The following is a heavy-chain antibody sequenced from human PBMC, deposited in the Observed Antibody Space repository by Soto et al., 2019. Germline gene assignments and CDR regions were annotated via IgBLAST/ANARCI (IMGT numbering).Heavy chain of an antibody. CDR3: TRDASRDSSARGWFDP. D-gene: IGHD6-13*01. V-gene: IGHV3-21*01. CDR1: GFPFSAYN. CDR2: ISSNSAYI. Sequence: PGGSLRLSCVASGFPFSAYNMNRVRQAPGKGLEWVSTISSNSAYIYYTDALRGRFTISRDNAKNSLHLQMNSLRAEDTAVYYCTRDASRDSSARGWFDPWGPGTLVTVSS. J-gene: IGHJ5*02.